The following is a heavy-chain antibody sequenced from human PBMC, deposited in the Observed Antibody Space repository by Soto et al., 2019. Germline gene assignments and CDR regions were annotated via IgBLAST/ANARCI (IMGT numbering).Heavy chain of an antibody. CDR2: TDTSGGST. D-gene: IGHD3-10*01. J-gene: IGHJ6*02. CDR1: GFTFRTYA. V-gene: IGHV3-23*01. Sequence: LRLSCAASGFTFRTYAMSWVRQPPGRGLEWVSATDTSGGSTYYADSVKGRFTVSRDNARNTLHLQMNGLRAEDTAVYYCAKDQAEGVFTYGFFYHYALEVWGQGTTVTGSS. CDR3: AKDQAEGVFTYGFFYHYALEV.